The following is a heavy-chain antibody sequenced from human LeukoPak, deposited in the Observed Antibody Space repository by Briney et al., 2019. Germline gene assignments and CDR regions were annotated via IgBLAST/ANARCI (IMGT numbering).Heavy chain of an antibody. Sequence: GGSLRLSCAASGFTFSSYAMHWVRQAPGKGLEYVSAISSNGGSTHYANSVKGRFTISRDNSKNTLYLQMGSLRAEDMAVYYCARDLWGEDWGQGTLVTVSS. CDR3: ARDLWGED. CDR1: GFTFSSYA. J-gene: IGHJ4*02. D-gene: IGHD3-16*01. CDR2: ISSNGGST. V-gene: IGHV3-64*01.